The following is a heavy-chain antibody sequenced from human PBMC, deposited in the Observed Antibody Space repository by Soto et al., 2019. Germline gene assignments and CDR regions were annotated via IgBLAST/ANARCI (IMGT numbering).Heavy chain of an antibody. Sequence: ASVKVSCKASGGTFSSYAISWVRQAPGQGLEWMGGIIPIFGTANYAQKFQGRVTITADESTSTAYMELSSLRSEDTAVYYCARGSTAMVTIAYYYYYVMDVWGQGTTVTVSS. CDR2: IIPIFGTA. D-gene: IGHD5-18*01. J-gene: IGHJ6*02. CDR1: GGTFSSYA. CDR3: ARGSTAMVTIAYYYYYVMDV. V-gene: IGHV1-69*13.